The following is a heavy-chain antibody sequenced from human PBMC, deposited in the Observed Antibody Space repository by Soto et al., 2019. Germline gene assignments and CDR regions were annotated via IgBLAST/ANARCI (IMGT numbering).Heavy chain of an antibody. V-gene: IGHV1-2*02. Sequence: QVQLVQSGTEVKKPGASVKVSCKASGYMFTGNYMHWVRQAPGQGLEYMGWINPNSGATNYAQKVQGRVTMTWDTSISTAYVELSRLRSDDTAVYYCAPHYPDCSGYFDHWGQGTLVTVSS. CDR1: GYMFTGNY. CDR3: APHYPDCSGYFDH. J-gene: IGHJ4*02. CDR2: INPNSGAT. D-gene: IGHD3-22*01.